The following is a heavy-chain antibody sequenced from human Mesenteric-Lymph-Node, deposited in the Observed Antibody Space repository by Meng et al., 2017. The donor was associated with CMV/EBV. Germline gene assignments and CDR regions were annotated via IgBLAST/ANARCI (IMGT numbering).Heavy chain of an antibody. V-gene: IGHV4-38-2*02. Sequence: SETLSLTCTVSGYSISSGYYWGWIRQPPGKGLEWIGSIYHSGSTNYNPSLKSRVTISVDTSKNQFSLKLSSVTAADTAVYYCARVGSSRAFDIWGQGTMVTVSS. J-gene: IGHJ3*02. D-gene: IGHD2-2*01. CDR2: IYHSGST. CDR3: ARVGSSRAFDI. CDR1: GYSISSGYY.